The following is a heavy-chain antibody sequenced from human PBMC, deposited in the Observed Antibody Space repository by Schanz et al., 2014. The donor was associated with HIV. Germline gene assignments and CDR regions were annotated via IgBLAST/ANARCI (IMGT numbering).Heavy chain of an antibody. CDR2: INHRERT. CDR3: ARDNDPYYYDNSGYYDRLFDY. D-gene: IGHD3-22*01. Sequence: QVKLQQWGAGLLKPSETLSLTCAVYGGSFTGYYWSWIRQSPGKGLEWLGQINHRERTNYNPSLQGRVTISLDTSKNKFALRLSSVTAADTAVYYCARDNDPYYYDNSGYYDRLFDYWGQGTLVTVSS. J-gene: IGHJ4*02. CDR1: GGSFTGYY. V-gene: IGHV4-34*01.